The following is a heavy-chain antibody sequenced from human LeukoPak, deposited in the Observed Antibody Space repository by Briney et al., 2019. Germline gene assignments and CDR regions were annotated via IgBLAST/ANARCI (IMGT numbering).Heavy chain of an antibody. CDR3: ARGFPGGVEYSSFDY. CDR1: GYSFTSYW. Sequence: GESLKISCKGSGYSFTSYWIGWVRQMPGKGLEWMGIIYPGDSDTRYSPSFQGQVTISADKSISTAYLQWSSLKASDTAMYYCARGFPGGVEYSSFDYWGQGTLVTVSS. CDR2: IYPGDSDT. J-gene: IGHJ4*02. D-gene: IGHD6-6*01. V-gene: IGHV5-51*01.